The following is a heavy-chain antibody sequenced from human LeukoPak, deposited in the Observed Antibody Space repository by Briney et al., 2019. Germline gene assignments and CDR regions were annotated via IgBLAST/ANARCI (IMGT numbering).Heavy chain of an antibody. D-gene: IGHD6-6*01. J-gene: IGHJ4*02. CDR1: GASISSSGFY. CDR2: IYDSGST. CDR3: ARGDSSSPLTFNY. V-gene: IGHV4-31*01. Sequence: SETLSLTCTVSGASISSSGFYWSWIRQHPGKGLEWIGYIYDSGSTYYNPSLKSPFTISVDTSKNQFSLRLSSVTAADTAAYYCARGDSSSPLTFNYWGQGTLVTASS.